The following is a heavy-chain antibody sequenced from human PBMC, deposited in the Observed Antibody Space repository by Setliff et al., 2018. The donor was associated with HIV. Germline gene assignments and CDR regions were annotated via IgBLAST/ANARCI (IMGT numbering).Heavy chain of an antibody. CDR3: VRDWGQRLVIPH. CDR1: GDSISTSPYS. V-gene: IGHV4-39*07. Sequence: KPSETLSLTCTVSGDSISTSPYSWGWIRQPPGKGLEWIGSIHYSGYTYYSPSLRTRVTISVDTSKNQFSLKLSSVTAADTAVYYCVRDWGQRLVIPHWGQGTLVTVSS. D-gene: IGHD2-21*01. CDR2: IHYSGYT. J-gene: IGHJ4*02.